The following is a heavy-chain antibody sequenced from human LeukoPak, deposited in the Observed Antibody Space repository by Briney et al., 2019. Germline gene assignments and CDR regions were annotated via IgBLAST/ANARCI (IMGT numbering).Heavy chain of an antibody. V-gene: IGHV4-39*01. J-gene: IGHJ4*02. CDR3: ARRLSGYTFDY. D-gene: IGHD3-16*02. Sequence: TSETLSLTCTVSGGSISSSYYYWGWIRQPPGKGLEWIGNIYYSGSTYYNPSLKSRVTISVDTSRNHFSLRLSSVTAADTAVYYCARRLSGYTFDYWGQGTLVTVSS. CDR2: IYYSGST. CDR1: GGSISSSYYY.